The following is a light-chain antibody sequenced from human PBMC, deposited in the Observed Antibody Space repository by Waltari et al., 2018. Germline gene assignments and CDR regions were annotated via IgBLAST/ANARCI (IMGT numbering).Light chain of an antibody. Sequence: DIQMTQFPSTLSASVGDRLTIPCRASQSINSWLAWYQQKPGKAPKLLIYKASSLESGVPSRFSGSGSGTEFTLTISSLQPDDFATYYCQQYNSYEWTFGQGTKV. CDR2: KAS. CDR1: QSINSW. J-gene: IGKJ1*01. CDR3: QQYNSYEWT. V-gene: IGKV1-5*03.